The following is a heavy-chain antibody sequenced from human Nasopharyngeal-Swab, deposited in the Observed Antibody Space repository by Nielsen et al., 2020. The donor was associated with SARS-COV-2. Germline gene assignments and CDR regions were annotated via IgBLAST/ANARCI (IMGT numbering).Heavy chain of an antibody. J-gene: IGHJ4*02. CDR3: ARDDSSSAGY. CDR1: GFTFSDSY. V-gene: IGHV3-11*06. Sequence: GESLKISCAASGFTFSDSYMRWIRQAPGKGLEWVSYISTSSTYTSYADSVKGRFTISRDNTKNSLYLQMNSLRAEDTAVYYCARDDSSSAGYWGQGGLVTVSS. CDR2: ISTSSTYT. D-gene: IGHD6-13*01.